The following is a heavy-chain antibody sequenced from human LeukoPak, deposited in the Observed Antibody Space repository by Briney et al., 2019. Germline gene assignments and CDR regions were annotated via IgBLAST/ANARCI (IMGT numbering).Heavy chain of an antibody. CDR1: GGTFSSYE. Sequence: GASVKVSCKASGGTFSSYEISWVRQAPGQGLEWMGGIIPIFGTANYAQKFQGRVTITADESTSTAYMELSSLRSEDTAVYYCARDCDDILTGYGKPYLGFDPWGQGTLVTVSS. J-gene: IGHJ5*02. V-gene: IGHV1-69*13. CDR3: ARDCDDILTGYGKPYLGFDP. CDR2: IIPIFGTA. D-gene: IGHD3-9*01.